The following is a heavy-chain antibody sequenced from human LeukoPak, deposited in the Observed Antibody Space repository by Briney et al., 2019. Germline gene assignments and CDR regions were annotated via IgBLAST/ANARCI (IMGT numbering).Heavy chain of an antibody. CDR2: ISAYNGNT. CDR3: ARDQLVQRMDMVRGVTPPRHFDY. D-gene: IGHD3-10*01. Sequence: GASVKVSCKASGYTFTSYGISWVRQAPGQGLEWMGWISAYNGNTNYAQKLQGRVTMTTDTSTSTAYMELRSLRSDDTAVYYCARDQLVQRMDMVRGVTPPRHFDYWGQGTLVTVSS. J-gene: IGHJ4*02. CDR1: GYTFTSYG. V-gene: IGHV1-18*01.